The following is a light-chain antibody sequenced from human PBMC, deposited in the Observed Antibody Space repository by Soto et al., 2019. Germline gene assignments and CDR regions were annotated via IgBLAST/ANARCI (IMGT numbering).Light chain of an antibody. CDR1: QGISSW. V-gene: IGKV1-12*01. CDR3: RQANSFPRT. Sequence: DIQMTQSPSSVSASVGDRVTITCRASQGISSWLAWYQQKPGKAPKLLFYAACSLQSGVPSRVCGSGSGTDFPLASSSLLPEDFATYYCRQANSFPRTFGQGTKVEIK. CDR2: AAC. J-gene: IGKJ1*01.